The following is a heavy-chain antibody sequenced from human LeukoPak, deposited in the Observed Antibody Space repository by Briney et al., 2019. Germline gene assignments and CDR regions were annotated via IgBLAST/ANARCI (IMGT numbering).Heavy chain of an antibody. V-gene: IGHV1-2*02. CDR3: ARSSTVTTDAFYYHFHMDV. Sequence: ASVKVSCKASRYIFTDYYIDWVRQAPGLGLEWMAWINSRSGGTNFAPSFQDRVAMTRDTSISTAYMELSRLRSDDTAVYYCARSSTVTTDAFYYHFHMDVWGKGTTVIVSS. CDR1: RYIFTDYY. D-gene: IGHD4-17*01. CDR2: INSRSGGT. J-gene: IGHJ6*03.